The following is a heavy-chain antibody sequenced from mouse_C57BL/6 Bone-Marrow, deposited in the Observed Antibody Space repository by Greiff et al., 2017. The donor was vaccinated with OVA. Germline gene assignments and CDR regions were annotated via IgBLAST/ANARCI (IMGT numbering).Heavy chain of an antibody. J-gene: IGHJ1*03. D-gene: IGHD2-5*01. CDR2: INPSSGYT. Sequence: VQRVESGAELAKPGASVKLSCKASGYTFTSYWMHWVKQRPGQGLEWIGYINPSSGYTKYNQKFKDKATLTADKSSSTAYMQLSSLTYDDSAVYYCARSRVSPWYFDVWGTGTTVTVSS. V-gene: IGHV1-7*01. CDR1: GYTFTSYW. CDR3: ARSRVSPWYFDV.